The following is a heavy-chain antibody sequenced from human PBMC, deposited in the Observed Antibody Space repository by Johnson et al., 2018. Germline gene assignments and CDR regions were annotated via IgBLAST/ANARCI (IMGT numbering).Heavy chain of an antibody. D-gene: IGHD2-21*01. V-gene: IGHV1-69*01. CDR2: FIPMFGTA. CDR1: GGTFSNYP. Sequence: VQLVETGAEVKKPGSSVKLSCKASGGTFSNYPFTWVRQAPGQGLEWMGGFIPMFGTANYAQKFQGRVTITADDSTRTAYMELTSLGSDDTAVYFCGRGSGTLMVNDAFDFWGQGTMVTVSS. CDR3: GRGSGTLMVNDAFDF. J-gene: IGHJ3*01.